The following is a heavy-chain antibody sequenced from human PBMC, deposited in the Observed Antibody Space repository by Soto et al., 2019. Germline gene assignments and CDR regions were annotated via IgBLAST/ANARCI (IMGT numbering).Heavy chain of an antibody. J-gene: IGHJ6*02. CDR2: IYHSGST. V-gene: IGHV4-30-2*01. Sequence: PSETLSLTCAVSGGSISSGGYSFGCIRQPPWKGLEWIGYIYHSGSTYYNPSLKSRVTISVDRSKNQFSLKLSSVTAADTAVYYCARSILTGYYYDGMDVWGQGTTVTVSS. CDR1: GGSISSGGYS. D-gene: IGHD3-9*01. CDR3: ARSILTGYYYDGMDV.